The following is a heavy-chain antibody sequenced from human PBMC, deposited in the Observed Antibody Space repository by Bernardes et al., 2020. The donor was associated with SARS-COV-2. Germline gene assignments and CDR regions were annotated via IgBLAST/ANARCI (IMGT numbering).Heavy chain of an antibody. CDR2: ISGNGAST. V-gene: IGHV3-23*01. Sequence: GGSLRLSCAASDFTFSIYGMHWVRQAPGKGLEWVAGISGNGASTFYAESMRGRFTIARDNSKSTVYLHMNSLRVEDTALYYCAKDRSRVTRGVISEDWGQG. CDR1: DFTFSIYG. CDR3: AKDRSRVTRGVISED. D-gene: IGHD3-10*01. J-gene: IGHJ4*02.